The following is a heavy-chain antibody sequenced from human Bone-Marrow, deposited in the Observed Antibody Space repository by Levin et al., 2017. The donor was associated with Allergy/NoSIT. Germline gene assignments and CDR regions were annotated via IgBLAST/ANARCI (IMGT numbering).Heavy chain of an antibody. J-gene: IGHJ4*02. Sequence: QTLSLTCTVSGFSLSTTAMCVSWIRQPPGKALEWLALIDGGDDTYYNTSLKTRLSISKDTSKNQVVLTMTDMDPVDTATYYCTRTPRIAGSCYGFDYWGQGSQVTVAS. V-gene: IGHV2-70*01. CDR1: GFSLSTTAMC. CDR3: TRTPRIAGSCYGFDY. D-gene: IGHD2-15*01. CDR2: IDGGDDT.